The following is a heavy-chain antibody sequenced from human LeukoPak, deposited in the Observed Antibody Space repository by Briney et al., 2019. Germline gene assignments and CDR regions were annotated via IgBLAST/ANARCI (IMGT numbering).Heavy chain of an antibody. V-gene: IGHV1-69*01. Sequence: SVKVSCKASGGTFSSYAISWVRQAPGQGPEWMGGIIPIFGTANYAQKFQGRVTITADESTSTAYMELSSLRSEDTAVYYCARGAVEMLYDILTPYLDYWGQGTLVTVSS. CDR1: GGTFSSYA. CDR3: ARGAVEMLYDILTPYLDY. D-gene: IGHD3-9*01. CDR2: IIPIFGTA. J-gene: IGHJ4*02.